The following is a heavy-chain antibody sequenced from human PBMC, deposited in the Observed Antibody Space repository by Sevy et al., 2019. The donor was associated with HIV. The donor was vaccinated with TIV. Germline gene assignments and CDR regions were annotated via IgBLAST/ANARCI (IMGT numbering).Heavy chain of an antibody. CDR3: ARESGAWFGESYYYYMDV. J-gene: IGHJ6*03. CDR2: IKQDGSEK. CDR1: GFTFSSYW. V-gene: IGHV3-7*03. D-gene: IGHD3-10*01. Sequence: GGSLRLSCAASGFTFSSYWMSWVRQAPGKGLEWVANIKQDGSEKYYVDSVKGRFTISRDNAKNSLYLQMNGLRAEDTAVYYCARESGAWFGESYYYYMDVWGKGTTVTVSS.